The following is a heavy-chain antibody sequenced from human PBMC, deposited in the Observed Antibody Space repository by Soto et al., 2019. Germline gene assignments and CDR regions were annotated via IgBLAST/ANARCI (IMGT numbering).Heavy chain of an antibody. CDR1: GFTFRDYY. Sequence: PGGSLRLSCAGSGFTFRDYYMGWIRQAPGKGLEWVSAISGSGGSTYYADSVKGRFTISRDNSKNTLYLQMNSLRAEDTAVYYCAKEVLIAAAGIFPPFDYWGQGTLVTVSS. V-gene: IGHV3-23*01. J-gene: IGHJ4*02. D-gene: IGHD6-13*01. CDR3: AKEVLIAAAGIFPPFDY. CDR2: ISGSGGST.